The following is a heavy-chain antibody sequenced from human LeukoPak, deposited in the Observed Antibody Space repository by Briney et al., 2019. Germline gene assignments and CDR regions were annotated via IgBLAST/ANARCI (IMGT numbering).Heavy chain of an antibody. CDR2: IYSGGST. Sequence: GGSLRLSCAASGFTFSSYSMNWVRQAPGKGLEWVSVIYSGGSTYYADSVKGRFTISRDNAKNSLYLQMNSLRAEDTAVYYCARDIEYYYDSSGYYDYWGQGTLVTVSS. CDR1: GFTFSSYS. J-gene: IGHJ4*02. D-gene: IGHD3-22*01. CDR3: ARDIEYYYDSSGYYDY. V-gene: IGHV3-66*01.